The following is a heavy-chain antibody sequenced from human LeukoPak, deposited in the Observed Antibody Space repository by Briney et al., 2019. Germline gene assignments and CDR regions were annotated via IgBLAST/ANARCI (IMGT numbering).Heavy chain of an antibody. V-gene: IGHV3-30*02. CDR3: AREGGRAAAGRFDY. D-gene: IGHD6-13*01. Sequence: PGGSLRLSCAASGINFRTSGMHWVRQAPGKGLEWVTFIQNDGSDKYYAASVKGRFTISRDNSKNTVYLYMNSLRADDTALYYCAREGGRAAAGRFDYWGQGTLVTVSS. J-gene: IGHJ4*02. CDR2: IQNDGSDK. CDR1: GINFRTSG.